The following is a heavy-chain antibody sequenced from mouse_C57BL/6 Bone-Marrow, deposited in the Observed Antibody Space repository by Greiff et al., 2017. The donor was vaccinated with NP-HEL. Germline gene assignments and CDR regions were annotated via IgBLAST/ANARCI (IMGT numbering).Heavy chain of an antibody. CDR3: ARRGYYGRKYAMDY. Sequence: DVKLVESGGGLVKPGGSLKLSCAASGFTFSSYTMSWVRQTPEKGLEWVATISGGGGNTYYPDSVKGRFTISRDNAKNTLYLQMSSLRSEDTALYYCARRGYYGRKYAMDYWGQGTSVTVSS. CDR1: GFTFSSYT. J-gene: IGHJ4*01. CDR2: ISGGGGNT. V-gene: IGHV5-9*01. D-gene: IGHD1-1*01.